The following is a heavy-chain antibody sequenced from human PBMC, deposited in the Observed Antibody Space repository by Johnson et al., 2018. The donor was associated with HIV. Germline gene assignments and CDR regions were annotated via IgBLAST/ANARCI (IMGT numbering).Heavy chain of an antibody. V-gene: IGHV3-66*01. D-gene: IGHD3-10*01. CDR3: AGDIMRAGSYYDAFDI. J-gene: IGHJ3*02. CDR1: GFTVSSNY. CDR2: IYSGGSK. Sequence: VQVLESGGGLVQPGVSLRLSCAASGFTVSSNYMSWVRQAPGKGLEWVSVIYSGGSKYYADYVTGRFTISRDNSKNTQYRQMNSLRAEDTAVYYCAGDIMRAGSYYDAFDIWGQGTMVTVSS.